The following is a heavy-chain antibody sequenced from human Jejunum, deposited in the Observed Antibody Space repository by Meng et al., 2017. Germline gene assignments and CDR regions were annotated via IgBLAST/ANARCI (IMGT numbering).Heavy chain of an antibody. CDR3: ARLTPGYTYLFDY. D-gene: IGHD5-18*01. V-gene: IGHV4-4*07. J-gene: IGHJ4*02. CDR1: VDSIIAYD. CDR2: FYGSGST. Sequence: QGELTESGQGLLMPSETPSLNRTVYVDSIIAYDWSCIRQPAGKGLEGIGRFYGSGSTNYNPSLESRVSMSRDTSKNQLSLNLRSVTAADTAVYYCARLTPGYTYLFDYWGQGTLVTVSS.